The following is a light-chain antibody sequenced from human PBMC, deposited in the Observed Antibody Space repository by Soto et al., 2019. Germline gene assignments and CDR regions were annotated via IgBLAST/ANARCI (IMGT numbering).Light chain of an antibody. Sequence: DIQMTQSPSSLSASVGDRVTITCRASQGISTFLAWYQQKPGKVPMLLIYGASTLQSGVPSRFSGSGSGTEFTLTISSLQPEDVATYYCQKYNSAPPLFAFGPGTKVDIK. V-gene: IGKV1-27*01. CDR2: GAS. CDR1: QGISTF. CDR3: QKYNSAPPLFA. J-gene: IGKJ3*01.